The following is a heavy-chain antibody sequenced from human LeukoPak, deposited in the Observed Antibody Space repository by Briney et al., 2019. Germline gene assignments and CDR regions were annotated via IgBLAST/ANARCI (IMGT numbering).Heavy chain of an antibody. Sequence: ASVKVSCKASGYTFTSYGISWVRQAPGQGLEWMGWISAYNGNTNYAQKFQGRVTITTDESTSTAYMELSSLRSEDTAVYYCARVAGVGDSDYWGQGTLVTVSS. CDR3: ARVAGVGDSDY. CDR1: GYTFTSYG. CDR2: ISAYNGNT. D-gene: IGHD1-26*01. J-gene: IGHJ4*02. V-gene: IGHV1-18*01.